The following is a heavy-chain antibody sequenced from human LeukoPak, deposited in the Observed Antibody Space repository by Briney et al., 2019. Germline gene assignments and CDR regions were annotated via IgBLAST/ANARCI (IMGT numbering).Heavy chain of an antibody. Sequence: PGGSLRLSCAASGFTFSTYTMNWVRQAPGKGLEWVSSITISSRYIYYADSVKGRFTISRDNAKNSLFLQMNTLRAEDTAIYYCVKSVSTGLGVIDFWGQGTLVTVSS. CDR3: VKSVSTGLGVIDF. CDR2: ITISSRYI. CDR1: GFTFSTYT. J-gene: IGHJ4*02. V-gene: IGHV3-21*01. D-gene: IGHD3-9*01.